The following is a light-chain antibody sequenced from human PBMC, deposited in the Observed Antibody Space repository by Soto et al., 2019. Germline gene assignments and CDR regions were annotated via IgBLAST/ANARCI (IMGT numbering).Light chain of an antibody. CDR2: DAS. J-gene: IGKJ5*01. CDR3: QQYNSWPPIT. V-gene: IGKV3-15*01. Sequence: EIVMTQSPATLSVSPGERASLSCRASQSVSSDLAWYQQKPGQAPRLLIYDASTRATGIPARFSGRGSGTEFTLTISSLQSEDFAVYYCQQYNSWPPITFGQGTRLEIK. CDR1: QSVSSD.